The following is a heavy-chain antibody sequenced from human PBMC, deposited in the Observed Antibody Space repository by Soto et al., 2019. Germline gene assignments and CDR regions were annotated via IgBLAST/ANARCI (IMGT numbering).Heavy chain of an antibody. V-gene: IGHV1-69*01. CDR3: ARTYSSASWGRYYYYYYGMDV. CDR1: GDTFYNYA. Sequence: QVQVVQSGAEVKKPGSSVKVSCKASGDTFYNYAISWVRQAPGRGLEWMGGLIPIFGTANYAHKFQGRATITADESASTAYMELSSVRSEDTAVYYCARTYSSASWGRYYYYYYGMDVWGQGTTVTVSS. CDR2: LIPIFGTA. D-gene: IGHD6-6*01. J-gene: IGHJ6*02.